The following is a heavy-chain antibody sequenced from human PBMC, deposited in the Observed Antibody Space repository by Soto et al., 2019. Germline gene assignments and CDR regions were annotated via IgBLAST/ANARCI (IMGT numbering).Heavy chain of an antibody. CDR1: GFIFSDSV. D-gene: IGHD3-22*01. CDR3: SRHTDYYDSSGYWG. CDR2: IRIKTNNYAT. J-gene: IGHJ4*02. Sequence: EVQLVEYGGGLVQPGGSLKLSCAASGFIFSDSVIHWVRQASGKGLEWVGRIRIKTNNYATAYAASVKGRFTVSRDDSKSMAYLQISSLQTEDTAVYYSSRHTDYYDSSGYWGWGLGTLVTVSS. V-gene: IGHV3-73*02.